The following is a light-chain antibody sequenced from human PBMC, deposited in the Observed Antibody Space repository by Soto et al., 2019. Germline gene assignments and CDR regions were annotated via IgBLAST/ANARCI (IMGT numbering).Light chain of an antibody. V-gene: IGKV1-33*01. CDR3: QQYDNLLFT. CDR1: QSISTY. J-gene: IGKJ5*01. CDR2: DTS. Sequence: DIQMTQSPSSLSASVRDRVTITCRASQSISTYLNWYQQKPGQAPKLLIYDTSSLQTGVPSRFSGSGSGTDFRFTISSLQPEDTATYYCQQYDNLLFTFGQGTRLEIK.